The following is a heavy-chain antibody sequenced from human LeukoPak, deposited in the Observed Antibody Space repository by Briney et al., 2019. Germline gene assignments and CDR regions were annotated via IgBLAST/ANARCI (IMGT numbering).Heavy chain of an antibody. CDR1: GGSISSGGYY. CDR3: ASAMAGEFDY. Sequence: SETLSLTCTVSGGSISSGGYYWSWIRQHPGKGLEWSGYIYYSGSTYYTPSLKSRVTISVDTSKNQFSLKLSSVTAADTAVYYCASAMAGEFDYWGQGTLVTVSS. J-gene: IGHJ4*02. V-gene: IGHV4-31*03. CDR2: IYYSGST. D-gene: IGHD5-18*01.